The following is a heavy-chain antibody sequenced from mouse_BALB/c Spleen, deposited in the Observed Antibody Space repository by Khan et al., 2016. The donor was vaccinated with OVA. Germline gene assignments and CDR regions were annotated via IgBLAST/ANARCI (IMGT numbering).Heavy chain of an antibody. J-gene: IGHJ3*01. Sequence: EVQLQQSGPELMKPGASVKISCKASGYSFTTYYIHWVIQSHGKSLEWIGFIDPFSGGTTYNQKFKGKATLTADKSSSTAYIHLTNLTSEDSAVYYCTRHGYVAWFTYWGQGTLVTVSA. CDR1: GYSFTTYY. D-gene: IGHD2-2*01. CDR3: TRHGYVAWFTY. V-gene: IGHV1S135*01. CDR2: IDPFSGGT.